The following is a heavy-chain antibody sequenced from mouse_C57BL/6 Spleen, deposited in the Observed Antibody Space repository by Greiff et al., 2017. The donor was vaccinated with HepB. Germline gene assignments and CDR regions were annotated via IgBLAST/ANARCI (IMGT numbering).Heavy chain of an antibody. CDR2: IYPGSGNT. CDR1: GYTFTDYY. J-gene: IGHJ4*01. Sequence: QVQLQQSGAELVRPGASVKLSCKASGYTFTDYYINWVKQRPGQGLEWIARIYPGSGNTYYNEKFKGKATLTAEKSSSTAYMQLSSLTSEDSAVYFCAKEDRGYYGSSYSYYAMDYWGQGTSVTVSS. V-gene: IGHV1-76*01. CDR3: AKEDRGYYGSSYSYYAMDY. D-gene: IGHD1-1*01.